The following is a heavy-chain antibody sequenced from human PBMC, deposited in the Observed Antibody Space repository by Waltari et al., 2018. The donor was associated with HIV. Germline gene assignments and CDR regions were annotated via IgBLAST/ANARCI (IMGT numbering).Heavy chain of an antibody. CDR2: IYYSGST. J-gene: IGHJ5*02. CDR3: ARGPRTTMIVVAHWFDP. CDR1: GGSISSSSYY. D-gene: IGHD3-22*01. V-gene: IGHV4-39*07. Sequence: QLQLQESGPGLVKPSETLSLTCTVSGGSISSSSYYWGWIRQPPGKGLEWIGSIYYSGSTYYTPSLKSRVTISVDTSKNQFSLKLSSVTAADTAVYYCARGPRTTMIVVAHWFDPWGQGTLVTVSS.